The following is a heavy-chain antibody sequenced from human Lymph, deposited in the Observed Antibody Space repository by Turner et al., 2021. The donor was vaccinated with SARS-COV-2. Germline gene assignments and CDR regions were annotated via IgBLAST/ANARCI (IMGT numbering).Heavy chain of an antibody. D-gene: IGHD3-22*01. J-gene: IGHJ4*02. CDR2: ISGSGGDT. V-gene: IGHV3-23*01. CDR3: AKGVRGAMIVVVIPYFDY. Sequence: EVQLLGSGGGLALPGGSLSLSCAASAFPFSSYAMSWVRQAPGKGLEWVAAISGSGGDTYYADPMKGRFTIARDNSKNTLYLQMNSLGAEDTAVYYCAKGVRGAMIVVVIPYFDYWGQGTPVTVSS. CDR1: AFPFSSYA.